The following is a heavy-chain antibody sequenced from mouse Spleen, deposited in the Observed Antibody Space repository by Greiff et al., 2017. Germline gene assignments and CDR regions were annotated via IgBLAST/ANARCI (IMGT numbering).Heavy chain of an antibody. Sequence: QVQLKQPGAELVKPGASVKLSCKASGYTFTSYWMHWVKQRPGQGLEWIGMIHPNSGSTNYNEKFKSKATLTVDKSSSTAYMQLSSLTSEDSAVYYCARRDHYGHYFDYWGQGTTLTVSS. D-gene: IGHD1-1*01. CDR3: ARRDHYGHYFDY. V-gene: IGHV1-64*01. CDR2: IHPNSGST. CDR1: GYTFTSYW. J-gene: IGHJ2*01.